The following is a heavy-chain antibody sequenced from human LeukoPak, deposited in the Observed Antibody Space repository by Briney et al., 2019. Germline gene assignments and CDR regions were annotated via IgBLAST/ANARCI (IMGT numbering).Heavy chain of an antibody. Sequence: GESLKIPCKGLGYSFSSYWNAWVRQRPGKGLEWMGIIYPGGSETRYDPSFQGQVTISADSSTSTAYLQWSSLRASDTAMYYCARASRDGYNQNFDHWGQGILVTVSS. CDR2: IYPGGSET. J-gene: IGHJ4*02. V-gene: IGHV5-51*01. CDR3: ARASRDGYNQNFDH. CDR1: GYSFSSYW. D-gene: IGHD5-24*01.